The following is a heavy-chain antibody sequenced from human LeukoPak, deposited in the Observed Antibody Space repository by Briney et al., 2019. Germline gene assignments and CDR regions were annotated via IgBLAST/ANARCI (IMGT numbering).Heavy chain of an antibody. V-gene: IGHV3-33*01. Sequence: GGSLRLSCAASGFTFSSYGMHWVRQAPGKGLEWVAVIWYDGSNKYYADSVKGRFTISRDNSKNTLYLQMNSLRAEDTAVYYCARDLYPITMVRGVIIGCDYWAQGTLVTVSS. J-gene: IGHJ4*02. CDR1: GFTFSSYG. CDR3: ARDLYPITMVRGVIIGCDY. CDR2: IWYDGSNK. D-gene: IGHD3-10*01.